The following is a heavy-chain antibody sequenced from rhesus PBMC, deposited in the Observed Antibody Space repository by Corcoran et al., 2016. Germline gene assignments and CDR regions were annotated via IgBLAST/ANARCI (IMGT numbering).Heavy chain of an antibody. CDR2: IYGSGGGT. CDR1: GASISGHYY. J-gene: IGHJ4*01. D-gene: IGHD3-34*01. Sequence: QVQLQESGPGLVKPSETLSLTCDVSGASISGHYYYTWIRPPPGKGLEWVGNIYGSGGGTNSNPSLKTRVTISIDTSKNQFSLKLSSVTAADTALYYCVTTGSTFDYWAQGVLVTVSS. V-gene: IGHV4-106*01. CDR3: VTTGSTFDY.